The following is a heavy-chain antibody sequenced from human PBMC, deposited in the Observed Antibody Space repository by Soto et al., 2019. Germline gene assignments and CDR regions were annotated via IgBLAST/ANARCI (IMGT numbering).Heavy chain of an antibody. CDR2: INAGNGNT. V-gene: IGHV1-3*01. CDR1: GYTFTSYA. D-gene: IGHD2-15*01. J-gene: IGHJ6*02. Sequence: QVQLVQSGAEVKKPGASVKVSCKASGYTFTSYAMHWVRQAPGQRLEWMGWINAGNGNTKYSQKFQGRVTITRDTCAGTAYMELSSLRSEDTAVYYCARSLQDIVVVVAATDYYYYGMDVWGQGTTVTVSS. CDR3: ARSLQDIVVVVAATDYYYYGMDV.